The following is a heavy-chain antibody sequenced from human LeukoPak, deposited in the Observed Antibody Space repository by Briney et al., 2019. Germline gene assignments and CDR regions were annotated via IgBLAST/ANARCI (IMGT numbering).Heavy chain of an antibody. CDR3: ATTTKSGWFDP. V-gene: IGHV3-66*01. CDR2: IYSGGST. Sequence: QPGGSLRLSCAASGFTVSSNYMSWVRQAPGKGPEWVSVIYSGGSTYYADSVKGRFTISRDNSKNTLYLQMNSLRAEDTAVYYCATTTKSGWFDPWGQGTLVTVSS. D-gene: IGHD1-1*01. J-gene: IGHJ5*02. CDR1: GFTVSSNY.